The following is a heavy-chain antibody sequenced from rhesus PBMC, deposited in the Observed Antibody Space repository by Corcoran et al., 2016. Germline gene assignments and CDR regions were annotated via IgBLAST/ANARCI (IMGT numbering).Heavy chain of an antibody. Sequence: EVQLVQSGAEVKRPGESLKISCKTSGYSFTSYWISWVRQMPGKGLEWMGAIDPSDSDTQYNPSFQGQVTIPADKSISTAYLQWSSLKASDTATYYCAKIASAGGYFDYWGQGVLVTVSS. CDR3: AKIASAGGYFDY. J-gene: IGHJ4*01. CDR2: IDPSDSDT. D-gene: IGHD6-31*01. CDR1: GYSFTSYW. V-gene: IGHV5-2*01.